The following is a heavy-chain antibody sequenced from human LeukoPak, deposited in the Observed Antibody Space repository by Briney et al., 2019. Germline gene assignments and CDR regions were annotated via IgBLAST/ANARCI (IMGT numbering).Heavy chain of an antibody. D-gene: IGHD3-10*01. CDR1: GLTLSNYA. V-gene: IGHV3-30*04. CDR2: ISYDGSNK. Sequence: PGGSLRLSCVDSGLTLSNYAMHWVRQAPGKGLGGGAVISYDGSNKYYADSVKGRFTISRDNSKNTLYLQMTSLRAEDTAVYYCAKVYGNYYGSGSYYMPFDYWGQGTLVTVSS. CDR3: AKVYGNYYGSGSYYMPFDY. J-gene: IGHJ4*02.